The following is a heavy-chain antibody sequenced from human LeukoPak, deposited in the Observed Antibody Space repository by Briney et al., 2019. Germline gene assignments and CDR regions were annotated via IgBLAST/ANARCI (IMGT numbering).Heavy chain of an antibody. CDR1: GYTLTELS. Sequence: ASVKVSCKVSGYTLTELSMHWVRQATGQGLEWLGWMNPNSGNTGYAQKFQGRVTMTRDTSITTAYMELSSLRSEDTAVYYCAKESGAVTDPDYFDFWGQGTLVTVSS. CDR2: MNPNSGNT. V-gene: IGHV1-8*01. J-gene: IGHJ4*02. CDR3: AKESGAVTDPDYFDF. D-gene: IGHD6-19*01.